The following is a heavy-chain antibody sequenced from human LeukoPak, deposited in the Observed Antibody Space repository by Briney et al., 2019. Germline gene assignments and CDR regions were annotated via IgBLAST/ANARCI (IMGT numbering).Heavy chain of an antibody. CDR1: GFTFSSYG. D-gene: IGHD3-10*01. J-gene: IGHJ6*02. CDR2: ISYDGSNK. CDR3: AKDIGGSGRRYGMDV. Sequence: GGSLRLSCAASGFTFSSYGMHWVRQAPGKGLEWVAVISYDGSNKYYADSVKGRFTISRDNAKNSLYLQMNSLRAEDTALYYCAKDIGGSGRRYGMDVWGQGTTVTVSS. V-gene: IGHV3-30*18.